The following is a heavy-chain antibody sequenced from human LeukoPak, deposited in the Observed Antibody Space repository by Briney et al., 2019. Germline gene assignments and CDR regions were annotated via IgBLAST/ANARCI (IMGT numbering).Heavy chain of an antibody. V-gene: IGHV4-34*01. CDR3: ARGPRFFTGGGVSYYYYYYMDV. CDR1: GGSFSGYY. Sequence: SETLSLTCAVYGGSFSGYYWSWIRQPPGKGLEWIGEINHSGSTNYNPSLKSRVTISVDTSKNQFSLKLGSVTAADTAVYYCARGPRFFTGGGVSYYYYYYMDVWGKGTTVTVSS. J-gene: IGHJ6*03. D-gene: IGHD3-16*01. CDR2: INHSGST.